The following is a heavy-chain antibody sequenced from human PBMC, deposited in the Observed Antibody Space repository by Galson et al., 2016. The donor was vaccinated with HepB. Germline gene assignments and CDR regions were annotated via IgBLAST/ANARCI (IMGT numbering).Heavy chain of an antibody. CDR3: ARGGATPGQWLDNWFDP. D-gene: IGHD6-19*01. Sequence: SLRLSCAASGFRFDYIGMGWLRHAPGKGLEWVSGIKWSGDTTGYADSVKGRFTISRDNAKNSMFLQMNRLRAKDTAFYYCARGGATPGQWLDNWFDPWGQGTLVSVSS. V-gene: IGHV3-20*04. J-gene: IGHJ5*02. CDR2: IKWSGDTT. CDR1: GFRFDYIG.